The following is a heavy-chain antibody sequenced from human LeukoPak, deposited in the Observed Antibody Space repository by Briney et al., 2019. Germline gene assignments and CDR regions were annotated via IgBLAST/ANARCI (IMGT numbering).Heavy chain of an antibody. J-gene: IGHJ4*02. CDR3: AREYGSGRPRLGGGGRGKAFDY. CDR1: GFTFSSYA. Sequence: PGGSLRLSCAASGFTFSSYAMSWVRQAPGKGLEWVSAISGSGGSTYYADSVKGRFTISRDNSKNTLYLQMNSLRAEATAVYYCAREYGSGRPRLGGGGRGKAFDYWGQGTLVTVSS. V-gene: IGHV3-23*01. D-gene: IGHD3-10*01. CDR2: ISGSGGST.